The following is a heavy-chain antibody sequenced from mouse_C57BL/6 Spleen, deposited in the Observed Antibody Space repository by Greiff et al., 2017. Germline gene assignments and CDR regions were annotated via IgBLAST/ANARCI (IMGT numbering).Heavy chain of an antibody. CDR2: IYPGDGDT. Sequence: QVQLKESGPELVKPGASVKISCKASGYAFSSSWMNWVKQRPGKGLEWIGRIYPGDGDTNYNGKFKGKATLTADKSSSTAYMQLSSLTSEDSAVXFCARSETAQASLSYWGQGTLVTVSA. V-gene: IGHV1-82*01. CDR3: ARSETAQASLSY. CDR1: GYAFSSSW. J-gene: IGHJ3*01. D-gene: IGHD3-2*02.